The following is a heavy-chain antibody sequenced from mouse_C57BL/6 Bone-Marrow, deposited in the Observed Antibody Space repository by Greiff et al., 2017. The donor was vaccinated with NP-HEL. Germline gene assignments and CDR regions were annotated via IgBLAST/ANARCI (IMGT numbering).Heavy chain of an antibody. CDR3: EREDYPAWFAY. CDR1: GYTFTGYW. D-gene: IGHD2-4*01. V-gene: IGHV1-9*01. CDR2: ILPGSGST. Sequence: QVQLQQSGAELMKPGASVKLSCKATGYTFTGYWIEWVKQRPGHGLEWIGEILPGSGSTNYNEKFKGKAPFTAETTTNTAYMQLSSLTTEDSAIYYCEREDYPAWFAYWGQGTLVTVSA. J-gene: IGHJ3*01.